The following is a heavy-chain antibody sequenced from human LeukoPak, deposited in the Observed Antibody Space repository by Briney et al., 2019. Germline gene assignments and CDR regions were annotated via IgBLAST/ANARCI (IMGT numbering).Heavy chain of an antibody. Sequence: SETLSLTCAVYGGSFSGYYWSWIRQPPGKGLEWIGVINNSGSTNYNPSLKSRVTISVDTSKNQFSLKLSSVTAADTAVYYCARGPPSRYCSGGSCYKVHRGDYWGQGTLVTVSS. CDR2: INNSGST. J-gene: IGHJ4*02. CDR1: GGSFSGYY. CDR3: ARGPPSRYCSGGSCYKVHRGDY. V-gene: IGHV4-34*01. D-gene: IGHD2-15*01.